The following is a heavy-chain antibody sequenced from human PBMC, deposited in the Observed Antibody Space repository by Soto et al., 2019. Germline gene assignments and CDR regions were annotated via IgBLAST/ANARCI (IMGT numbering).Heavy chain of an antibody. Sequence: GESLKISCKASGYTFTSYWIGWVRQMPGKGPEWMGVIYPGDSDTRYGPSVQGQVTISADKSIRTAYLQWSSLKASDTAMYYCAFCSSGYYHGMDVWGQGTTVTVSS. CDR1: GYTFTSYW. CDR3: AFCSSGYYHGMDV. CDR2: IYPGDSDT. J-gene: IGHJ6*02. V-gene: IGHV5-51*01. D-gene: IGHD6-6*01.